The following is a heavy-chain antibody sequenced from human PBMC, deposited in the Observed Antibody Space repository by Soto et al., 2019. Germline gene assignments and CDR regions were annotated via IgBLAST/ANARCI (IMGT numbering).Heavy chain of an antibody. CDR1: GGSISSYY. Sequence: PSETLSLTCTVSGGSISSYYWSWIRQPPGKGLEWIGYIYYSGSTNYNPSLKSRVTISVDTSKNQFSLKLSSVTAADTAVYYCARDIAAAGFDYWGQRTLVTVSS. J-gene: IGHJ4*02. CDR3: ARDIAAAGFDY. CDR2: IYYSGST. V-gene: IGHV4-59*01. D-gene: IGHD6-13*01.